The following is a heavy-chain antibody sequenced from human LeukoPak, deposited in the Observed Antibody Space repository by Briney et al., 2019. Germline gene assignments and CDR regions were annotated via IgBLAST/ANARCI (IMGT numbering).Heavy chain of an antibody. CDR2: IYYSGST. CDR3: ARGPSTTMIGAFDY. J-gene: IGHJ4*02. V-gene: IGHV4-39*07. CDR1: GGSISSSSYY. D-gene: IGHD3-22*01. Sequence: PSETLSLTCTVSGGSISSSSYYWGWIRQPPGKGLEWIGSIYYSGSTYYNPSLKSRVTISVDTSRNQFSLKLSSVTAADTAVYYCARGPSTTMIGAFDYWGQGTLVTVSS.